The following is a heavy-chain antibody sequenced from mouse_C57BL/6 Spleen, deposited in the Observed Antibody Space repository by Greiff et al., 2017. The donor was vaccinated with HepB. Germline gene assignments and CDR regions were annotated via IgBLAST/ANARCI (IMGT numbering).Heavy chain of an antibody. J-gene: IGHJ4*01. V-gene: IGHV1-75*01. D-gene: IGHD3-2*02. CDR2: IFPGSGST. Sequence: QVQLQQSGPELVKPGASVKISCKASGYTFTDYYINWVKQRPGQGLEWIGWIFPGSGSTYYNEKFKGKATLTVDKSSSTAYMLLSSLTSEDSSVYLCSGLPPGSGYVDGFAMDYWGQGTSVTVSS. CDR1: GYTFTDYY. CDR3: SGLPPGSGYVDGFAMDY.